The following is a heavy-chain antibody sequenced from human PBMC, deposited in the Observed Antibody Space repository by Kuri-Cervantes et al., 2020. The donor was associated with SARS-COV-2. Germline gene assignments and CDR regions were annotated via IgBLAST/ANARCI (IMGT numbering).Heavy chain of an antibody. Sequence: ASVKVSCKASGYTFTNYGINWVRQAPGQGLEWMGWISAYNGVTFFAHNFQGRVTMAVDVSTSTAYMELRSLRSDDTAVYYCARDPCGIDCWRRLDSWGQGTLVTVSS. CDR3: ARDPCGIDCWRRLDS. CDR1: GYTFTNYG. V-gene: IGHV1-18*04. CDR2: ISAYNGVT. J-gene: IGHJ4*02. D-gene: IGHD2-21*01.